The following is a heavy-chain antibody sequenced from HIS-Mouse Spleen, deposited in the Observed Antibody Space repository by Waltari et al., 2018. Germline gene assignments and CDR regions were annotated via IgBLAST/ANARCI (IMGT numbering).Heavy chain of an antibody. CDR1: GGSISSSSYY. Sequence: QLQLQESGPGLVKPSETLSLTCTVSGGSISSSSYYWGWIRQPPGKGLEWIGSIYYSGRTYYNPSLKSRVPISVDTSKNQFSLKLSSVTAADTAVYYCARESPYSSSWYDWYFDLWGRGTLVTVSS. CDR2: IYYSGRT. J-gene: IGHJ2*01. D-gene: IGHD6-13*01. V-gene: IGHV4-39*07. CDR3: ARESPYSSSWYDWYFDL.